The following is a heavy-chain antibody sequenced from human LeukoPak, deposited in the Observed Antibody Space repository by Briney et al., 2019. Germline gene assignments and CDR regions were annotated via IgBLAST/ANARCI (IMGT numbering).Heavy chain of an antibody. Sequence: SETLSLTCTVSGGSISSYYWSWIRQPPGKGLEWIGYIYYSGSTNYNPSLKSRVTISVDTSKNQFSLKLSSVTAADTAVYYCAREVVVTAQDWFDPWGQGTLVTVSS. CDR1: GGSISSYY. D-gene: IGHD2-21*02. CDR3: AREVVVTAQDWFDP. CDR2: IYYSGST. J-gene: IGHJ5*02. V-gene: IGHV4-59*01.